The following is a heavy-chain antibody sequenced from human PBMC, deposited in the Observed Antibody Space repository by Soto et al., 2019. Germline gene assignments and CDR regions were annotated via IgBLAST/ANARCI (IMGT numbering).Heavy chain of an antibody. CDR2: ISGSSDQT. D-gene: IGHD1-26*01. J-gene: IGHJ4*02. Sequence: GGSLRLSCAASGFSFRTYAMTWVRQAAGKGLEWVSSISGSSDQTYYVDSVRGRFNISRDNSKKTLYLQMDSLRVEDTAVYYCARDLAKGGGSAGFDYWGQGTLVTVSS. V-gene: IGHV3-23*01. CDR1: GFSFRTYA. CDR3: ARDLAKGGGSAGFDY.